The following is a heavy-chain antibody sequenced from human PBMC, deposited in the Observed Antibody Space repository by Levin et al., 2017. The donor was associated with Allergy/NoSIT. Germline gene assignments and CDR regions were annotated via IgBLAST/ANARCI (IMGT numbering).Heavy chain of an antibody. V-gene: IGHV1-18*01. CDR2: ISAYNGNI. CDR3: TRVGAAAGTGGKY. CDR1: GYTFISYG. Sequence: GESLKISCKASGYTFISYGFSWVRQAPGQGLQWMGWISAYNGNIDYAQSFQGRVTMTTDTSTSTAYMELRSLRSDDTAVYYCTRVGAAAGTGGKYWGQGTLVTVSS. D-gene: IGHD6-13*01. J-gene: IGHJ4*02.